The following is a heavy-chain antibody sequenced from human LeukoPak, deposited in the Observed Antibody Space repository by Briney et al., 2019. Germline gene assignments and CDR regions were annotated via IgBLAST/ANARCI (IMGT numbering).Heavy chain of an antibody. V-gene: IGHV1-18*01. J-gene: IGHJ6*02. CDR1: GYTFTSYG. D-gene: IGHD3-22*01. CDR3: ARVSHYYDSSGHGMDV. CDR2: ISAYNGNT. Sequence: ASVKVSCKASGYTFTSYGISWVRQAPGQGLEWMGWISAYNGNTNYAQKLQGRVTMTTDTSTSTAYMELRSLRSDDTAVYYCARVSHYYDSSGHGMDVWGQGTTVTVSS.